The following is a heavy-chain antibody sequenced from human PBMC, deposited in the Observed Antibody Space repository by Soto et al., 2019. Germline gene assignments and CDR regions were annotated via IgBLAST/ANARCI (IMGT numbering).Heavy chain of an antibody. V-gene: IGHV3-23*01. CDR1: GFSFSNYD. Sequence: EVQLLESGGGLVQPGGSLRLSCAASGFSFSNYDMSWVRQGPGKGLEWVSAIGGSGGDTYYADSVKGRFAISRDNSRNTLFLQMNTLRAEDTAVYYCATTAVPSSPYYFDYWGQGTLVTVSS. CDR2: IGGSGGDT. CDR3: ATTAVPSSPYYFDY. D-gene: IGHD6-19*01. J-gene: IGHJ4*02.